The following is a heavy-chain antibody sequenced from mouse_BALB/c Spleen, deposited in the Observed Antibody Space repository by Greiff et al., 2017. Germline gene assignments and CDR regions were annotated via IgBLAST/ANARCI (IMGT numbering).Heavy chain of an antibody. Sequence: EVKLVESGGGLVKPGGSLKLSCAASGFTFSSYAMSWVRQTPEKRLEWVATISSGGSYTYYPDSVKGRFTISRDNAKNTLYLQMSSLRSEDTAMYYCARQGNPFDYYGSRGYYAMDYWGQGTSVTVSS. CDR2: ISSGGSYT. V-gene: IGHV5-9-3*01. D-gene: IGHD1-1*01. CDR1: GFTFSSYA. J-gene: IGHJ4*01. CDR3: ARQGNPFDYYGSRGYYAMDY.